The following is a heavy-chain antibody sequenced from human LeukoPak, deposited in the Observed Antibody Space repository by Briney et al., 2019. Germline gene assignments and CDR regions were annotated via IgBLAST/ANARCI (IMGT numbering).Heavy chain of an antibody. CDR1: GFTFSSYA. CDR3: AKALRQYSSSHYFDY. CDR2: ISGSGGST. V-gene: IGHV3-23*01. Sequence: GGSLRLSCAASGFTFSSYAMSWVRQAPGKGLEWVSAISGSGGSTYYADSVKGRFTISRDNSKNTLYLQMNSLRAEDTAVYYCAKALRQYSSSHYFDYWGQGTLVTVSS. D-gene: IGHD6-6*01. J-gene: IGHJ4*02.